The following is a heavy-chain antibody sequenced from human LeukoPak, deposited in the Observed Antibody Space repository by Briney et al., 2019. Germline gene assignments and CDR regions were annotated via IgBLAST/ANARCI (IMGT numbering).Heavy chain of an antibody. D-gene: IGHD5-12*01. CDR3: ARGVEYSGYDPPNWYYYYMDV. J-gene: IGHJ6*03. CDR1: GGTFNNYV. Sequence: SVKVSCKASGGTFNNYVINWVRQAPGQGLEWMGRTVPIFGTGNYAQKFQGRVTFTTDESTSTAYMELSSLRSDDTAVYYCARGVEYSGYDPPNWYYYYMDVWGKGTTVTVFS. CDR2: TVPIFGTG. V-gene: IGHV1-69*05.